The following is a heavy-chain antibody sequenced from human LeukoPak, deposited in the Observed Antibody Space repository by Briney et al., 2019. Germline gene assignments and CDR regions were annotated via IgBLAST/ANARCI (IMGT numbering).Heavy chain of an antibody. CDR2: IYASGST. CDR3: AGAPAGSLEWLSPFDY. CDR1: GGSISSGDYY. V-gene: IGHV4-61*02. Sequence: PSQTLSLTCTVSGGSISSGDYYWSWIRQPPGKGLEWIGRIYASGSTNYNPSLKYRVTITTDTSKNQLSLKLSSVTAADTAVYYCAGAPAGSLEWLSPFDYWGQGTLVTVSS. D-gene: IGHD3-3*01. J-gene: IGHJ4*02.